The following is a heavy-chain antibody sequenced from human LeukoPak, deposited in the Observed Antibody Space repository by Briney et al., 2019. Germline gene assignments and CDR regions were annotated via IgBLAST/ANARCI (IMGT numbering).Heavy chain of an antibody. CDR3: ARSLNSWFDP. V-gene: IGHV1-69*05. CDR2: IIPIFGTA. J-gene: IGHJ5*02. D-gene: IGHD2/OR15-2a*01. CDR1: GGTFSSYA. Sequence: ASVKVSCKASGGTFSSYAISWVRQAPGQGLEWMGGIIPIFGTANYAQKFQGRVTITTDESTSTAYMELSSLRSEDTAVYYCARSLNSWFDPWGQGTLATVSS.